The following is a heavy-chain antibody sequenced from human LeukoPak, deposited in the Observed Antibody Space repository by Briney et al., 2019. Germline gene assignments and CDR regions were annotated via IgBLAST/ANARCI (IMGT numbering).Heavy chain of an antibody. CDR1: GFTFSTYA. CDR2: ISSSDGTT. CDR3: AKYYYASGSFSLDY. D-gene: IGHD3-10*01. V-gene: IGHV3-23*01. Sequence: PGGSLRLFCAASGFTFSTYAMSWVRQAPGQGLERISSISSSDGTTYYADSVKGRFTISRDNSKNTLSLQMNSLRAEDTALYYCAKYYYASGSFSLDYWGLGTLVTVSS. J-gene: IGHJ4*02.